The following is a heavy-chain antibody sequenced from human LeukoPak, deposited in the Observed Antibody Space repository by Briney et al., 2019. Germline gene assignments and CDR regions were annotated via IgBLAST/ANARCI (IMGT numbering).Heavy chain of an antibody. CDR2: FDPEDGET. CDR3: ATRESVAGTYYYYYGMDV. Sequence: ASVKVSCKVSGYTLTELSMHWVRQAPGKGLEWMGGFDPEDGETIYARKFQGRVTMTEDTSTDTAYMELSSLRSEDTAVYYCATRESVAGTYYYYYGMDVWGQGTTVTVSS. J-gene: IGHJ6*02. D-gene: IGHD6-19*01. CDR1: GYTLTELS. V-gene: IGHV1-24*01.